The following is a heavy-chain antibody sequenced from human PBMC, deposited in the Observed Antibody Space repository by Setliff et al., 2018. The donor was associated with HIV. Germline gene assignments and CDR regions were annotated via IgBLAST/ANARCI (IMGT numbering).Heavy chain of an antibody. V-gene: IGHV4-31*03. D-gene: IGHD1-26*01. CDR2: IYYSGST. CDR3: ASPYSGSYSGFQY. J-gene: IGHJ1*01. Sequence: SETLSLTCTVPGGSISSGGYFWSWIRQLPGRGLEWIGYIYYSGSTFYSPSLKSRLSISVDTAKNQFSLKLTSVTVADTGIYYCASPYSGSYSGFQYWGQGTLVTVSS. CDR1: GGSISSGGYF.